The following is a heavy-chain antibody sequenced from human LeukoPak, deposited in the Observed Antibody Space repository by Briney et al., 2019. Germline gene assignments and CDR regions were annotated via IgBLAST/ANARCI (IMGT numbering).Heavy chain of an antibody. CDR3: AAQKRGTSRPYYFDY. Sequence: GGSLRLSCAASGFTFSSYYMTWVRQAPGKGLEWVATIKDDGSEDYYLDSVKGRFTISRDNAKSSMWLQMSSLRAEDTAVYYCAAQKRGTSRPYYFDYWGQGTLLTVSS. V-gene: IGHV3-7*01. CDR2: IKDDGSED. D-gene: IGHD3-16*02. J-gene: IGHJ4*02. CDR1: GFTFSSYY.